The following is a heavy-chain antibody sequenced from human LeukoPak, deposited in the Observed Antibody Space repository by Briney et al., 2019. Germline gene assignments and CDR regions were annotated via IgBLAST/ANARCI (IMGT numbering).Heavy chain of an antibody. Sequence: GGSLRLSCAASGFTFSSSGMSWVRQAPGKGLEWVSAITGGGETTFYAVSVRGRFTISRDNSKNTLFLQMSSLQVEDAAVYYCVKAHCGHASCSRAEYWGRGTQVTVSS. CDR1: GFTFSSSG. J-gene: IGHJ4*02. CDR2: ITGGGETT. V-gene: IGHV3-23*01. D-gene: IGHD2-2*01. CDR3: VKAHCGHASCSRAEY.